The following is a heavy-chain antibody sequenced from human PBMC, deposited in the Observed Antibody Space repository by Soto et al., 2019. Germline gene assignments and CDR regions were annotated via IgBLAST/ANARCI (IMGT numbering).Heavy chain of an antibody. CDR2: IIPILGTA. CDR3: ARSRFRLDIVVVVAATTYNWFDP. Sequence: QVQLVQSGAEVKKPGSSVKVSCKASGGTFSSYAISWVRQAPGQGLEWMGGIIPILGTANYAQKFQGRVTITADESTSTAYMELSSLRSEDTAVYYCARSRFRLDIVVVVAATTYNWFDPWGQGTLVTVSS. V-gene: IGHV1-69*01. CDR1: GGTFSSYA. J-gene: IGHJ5*02. D-gene: IGHD2-15*01.